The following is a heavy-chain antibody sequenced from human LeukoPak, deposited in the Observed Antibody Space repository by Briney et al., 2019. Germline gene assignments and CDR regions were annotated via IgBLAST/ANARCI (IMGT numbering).Heavy chain of an antibody. Sequence: PGGSLRLSCAASGFTFSSYWMSWVRQAPGEGLEWGSYISGSSSTIYYADSVKGRFTISRDNSKDTLYLQVDSLRTEDTALCSCARDSWYRCGHDCYSVDYWGQGTLVTVSS. CDR1: GFTFSSYW. J-gene: IGHJ4*02. D-gene: IGHD2-21*02. V-gene: IGHV3-48*01. CDR3: ARDSWYRCGHDCYSVDY. CDR2: ISGSSSTI.